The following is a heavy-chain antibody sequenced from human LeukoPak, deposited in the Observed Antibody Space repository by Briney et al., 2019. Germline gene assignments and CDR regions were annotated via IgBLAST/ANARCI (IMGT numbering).Heavy chain of an antibody. CDR1: GFTFRTSW. CDR2: INPDGSEK. D-gene: IGHD6-19*01. V-gene: IGHV3-7*01. Sequence: GGSLRLSCGASGFTFRTSWMNWVRQAPGKGLEWVASINPDGSEKYSEDSVKGRFTISRDNAKNSLYLQMNSLRAEDTAVYYCARDRGYSSFDYWGQGTLVTVSS. J-gene: IGHJ4*02. CDR3: ARDRGYSSFDY.